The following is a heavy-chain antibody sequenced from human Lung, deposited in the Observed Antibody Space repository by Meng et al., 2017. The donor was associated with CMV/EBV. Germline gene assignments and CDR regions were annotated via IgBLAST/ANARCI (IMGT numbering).Heavy chain of an antibody. CDR3: VREDYGDYFFDT. CDR2: ISSSGNTI. V-gene: IGHV3-11*01. Sequence: SXKISXAASGFTVSDYYVSWIRQAPGKGLEWLSYISSSGNTIHYADSVKGRFIISRDTPKNSVSLQMNGLRAEDTAVYYCVREDYGDYFFDTWGQGKLVNGYS. D-gene: IGHD4-17*01. J-gene: IGHJ4*02. CDR1: GFTVSDYY.